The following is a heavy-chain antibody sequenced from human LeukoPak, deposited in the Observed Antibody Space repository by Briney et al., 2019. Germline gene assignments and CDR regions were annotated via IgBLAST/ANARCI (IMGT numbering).Heavy chain of an antibody. CDR2: IAGSSGYI. CDR1: GFTFSSYT. V-gene: IGHV3-21*01. Sequence: GGSLRLSCAASGFTFSSYTMNWVRQAPGKGLEWVSSIAGSSGYISYADSVKGRFTISRDNARKSLYLQMTSLTAEDTAVCYCARDRGAYCGGDCYLGFDYWGRGTLVTVSS. J-gene: IGHJ4*01. CDR3: ARDRGAYCGGDCYLGFDY. D-gene: IGHD2-21*02.